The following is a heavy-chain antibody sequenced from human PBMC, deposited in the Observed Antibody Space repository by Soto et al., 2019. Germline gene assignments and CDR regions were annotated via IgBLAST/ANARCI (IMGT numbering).Heavy chain of an antibody. D-gene: IGHD6-13*01. J-gene: IGHJ4*02. Sequence: PGGSLRLSCAASGFSFSSYTMNWVRQAPGKGLEWVSSISSSGSYIYYADSVKGRVTISRDNAENSLYLQMNSLRAEDTAVYYCATDANPSSSWYGLDYWGQGTLVTVSS. CDR3: ATDANPSSSWYGLDY. CDR1: GFSFSSYT. V-gene: IGHV3-21*01. CDR2: ISSSGSYI.